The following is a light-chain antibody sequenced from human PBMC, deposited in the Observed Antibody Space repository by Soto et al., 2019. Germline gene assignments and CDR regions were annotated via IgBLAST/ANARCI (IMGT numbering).Light chain of an antibody. CDR2: DAS. J-gene: IGKJ3*01. CDR3: QVYDYISAGFT. CDR1: QDIRQY. Sequence: DIQMTQSPSSLSASIGDRVTITCQASQDIRQYLNWYQQKPWKAPKLLIYDASRLKTGVPSRFSGSGSVTDFTFTVSSLQPEDIATYYCQVYDYISAGFTFGPGTKVDLK. V-gene: IGKV1-33*01.